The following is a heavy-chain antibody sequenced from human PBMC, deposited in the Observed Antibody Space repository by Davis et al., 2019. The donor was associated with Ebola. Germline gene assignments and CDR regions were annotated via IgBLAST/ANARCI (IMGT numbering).Heavy chain of an antibody. CDR3: ARAPGGDL. D-gene: IGHD4-23*01. CDR2: INHSGST. V-gene: IGHV4-34*01. Sequence: PSETLSLTCAVSGGSISSGGYYWSWIRQPPGKGLEWIGEINHSGSTNYNPSLKSRVTISVDTSKNQFSLKLSSVTAADTAVYYCARAPGGDLWGRGTLVTVSS. J-gene: IGHJ2*01. CDR1: GGSISSGGYY.